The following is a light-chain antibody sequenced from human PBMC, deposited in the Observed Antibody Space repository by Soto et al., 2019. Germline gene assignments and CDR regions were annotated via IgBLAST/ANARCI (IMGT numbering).Light chain of an antibody. V-gene: IGLV2-14*01. J-gene: IGLJ3*02. CDR3: TSYTNSSTRV. CDR2: DVS. CDR1: SRDVGGYNY. Sequence: QPVLTQPASVSGSPGQSITISCTGTSRDVGGYNYVSWYQQHPGKAPKVMIYDVSSRPSGVSNRFSGSKSGNTASLTISGLQAEDEADYYCTSYTNSSTRVFGGGTKLTVL.